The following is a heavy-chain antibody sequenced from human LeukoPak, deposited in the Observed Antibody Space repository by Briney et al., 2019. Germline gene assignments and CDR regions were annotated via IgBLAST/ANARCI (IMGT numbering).Heavy chain of an antibody. D-gene: IGHD3-22*01. CDR1: GLTVSSTH. CDR2: IWYDGSNK. Sequence: GGSLRLSCAASGLTVSSTHMSWVRQAPGKGLEWVAVIWYDGSNKYYADSVKGRFTISRDNSENTLYLQMNSLRAEDTAVYYCARSFLALHYYDSSGYSAYWGQGTLVTVSS. J-gene: IGHJ4*02. CDR3: ARSFLALHYYDSSGYSAY. V-gene: IGHV3-33*08.